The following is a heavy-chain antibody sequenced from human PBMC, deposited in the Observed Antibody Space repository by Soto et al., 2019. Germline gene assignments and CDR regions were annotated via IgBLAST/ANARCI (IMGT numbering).Heavy chain of an antibody. J-gene: IGHJ5*02. D-gene: IGHD6-13*01. Sequence: SETLSLTCAVYGGSFSGYYWSWIRQPPGKGLEWIGEINHSGSTNYNPSLKSRVTISVDTSKNQFSLKLSSVTAADTAVYYCARGSSNANNRFDPWGQGTLVTVSS. CDR3: ARGSSNANNRFDP. V-gene: IGHV4-34*01. CDR2: INHSGST. CDR1: GGSFSGYY.